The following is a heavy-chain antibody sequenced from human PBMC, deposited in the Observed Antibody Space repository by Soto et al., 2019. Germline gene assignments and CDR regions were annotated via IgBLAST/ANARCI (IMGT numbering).Heavy chain of an antibody. D-gene: IGHD3-3*01. CDR1: GFMFSGYS. CDR3: AKLVGGVKAIGAPGDWLDP. V-gene: IGHV3-30*18. J-gene: IGHJ5*02. CDR2: ISHDGSEK. Sequence: QVQLVESGGGVVQPGDSVRLSCAASGFMFSGYSMHWIRQAPGKGLEWVAVISHDGSEKYYGDSVKGRCTVSRDNSNNTLFLQIDSLRAEDTAVYYCAKLVGGVKAIGAPGDWLDPWGQGTLVTVSS.